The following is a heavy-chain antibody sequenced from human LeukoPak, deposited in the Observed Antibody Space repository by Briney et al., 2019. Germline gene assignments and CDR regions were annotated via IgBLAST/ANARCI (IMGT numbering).Heavy chain of an antibody. CDR2: ISSSSSPI. Sequence: PGGSLRLSCAASGFTFSSYSMNWVRQAPGKGLEWVSYISSSSSPIYYADSVKGRFTISRDNSKNTVHLQMNSLRAEDTAVYYCVRDLTIPLKDPLATPYWGQGTLVTVSS. CDR1: GFTFSSYS. V-gene: IGHV3-48*01. D-gene: IGHD2-21*01. J-gene: IGHJ4*02. CDR3: VRDLTIPLKDPLATPY.